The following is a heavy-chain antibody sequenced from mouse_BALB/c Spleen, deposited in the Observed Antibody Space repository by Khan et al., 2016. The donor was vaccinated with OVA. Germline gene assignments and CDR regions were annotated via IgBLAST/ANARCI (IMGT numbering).Heavy chain of an antibody. CDR1: GYTFTSYV. D-gene: IGHD2-14*01. V-gene: IGHV1S136*01. CDR3: AKNYRYDVSFDY. J-gene: IGHJ2*01. CDR2: IYPFNDDT. Sequence: VQLKESGPELVKPGASVKMSCEASGYTFTSYVIHWVKQKPGQGLEWIGYIYPFNDDTKYNQKFKGKATLTSDTSSSTAYMELRSLPSEDSAVSYCAKNYRYDVSFDYWGQDTTLTVAS.